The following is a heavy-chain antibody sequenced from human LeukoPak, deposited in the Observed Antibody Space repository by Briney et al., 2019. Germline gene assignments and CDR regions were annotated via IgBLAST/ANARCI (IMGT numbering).Heavy chain of an antibody. CDR3: ARGIGDWFDP. V-gene: IGHV1-8*03. Sequence: GASVKVSCKASGYTFTSYDINWVRQATGQGLEWVGWMNPNSGNTGYAQKFQGRVTITRNTSISTAYMELSGLRSEDTAVYYCARGIGDWFDPWGQGTLVTVSS. J-gene: IGHJ5*02. CDR2: MNPNSGNT. CDR1: GYTFTSYD. D-gene: IGHD2-15*01.